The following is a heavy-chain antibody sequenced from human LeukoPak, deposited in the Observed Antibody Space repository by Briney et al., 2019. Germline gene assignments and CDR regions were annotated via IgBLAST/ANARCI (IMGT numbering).Heavy chain of an antibody. D-gene: IGHD1-26*01. V-gene: IGHV1-46*03. CDR2: INPSGGST. J-gene: IGHJ4*02. Sequence: GVSVKVSCKASGYTFTSYYMHWVRQAPGQGLEWMGIINPSGGSTSYAQKFQGRVTMTRDTSTSTVYMELSSLRSEDTAVYYCAWASGSYYSIDYWGQGTLVTVSS. CDR1: GYTFTSYY. CDR3: AWASGSYYSIDY.